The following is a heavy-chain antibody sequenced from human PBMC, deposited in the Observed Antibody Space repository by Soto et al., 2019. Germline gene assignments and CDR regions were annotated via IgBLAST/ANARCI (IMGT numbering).Heavy chain of an antibody. V-gene: IGHV4-4*02. D-gene: IGHD5-12*01. CDR1: GYSIRSIKW. CDR3: ARDKSTMEGYNQFYX. J-gene: IGHJ5*02. CDR2: IYHSGAT. Sequence: PSETLSLTCSVSGYSIRSIKWWSWVRQSPGRGLEWIGDIYHSGATNYNTSLKSRLTMSVDKSKNEFSMKLVSVTAADTAIYFCARDKSTMEGYNQFYXWGPGTLFTVSX.